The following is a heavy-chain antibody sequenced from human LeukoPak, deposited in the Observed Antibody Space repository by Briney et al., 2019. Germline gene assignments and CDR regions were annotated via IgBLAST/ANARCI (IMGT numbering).Heavy chain of an antibody. CDR3: ARREIVVVWNWFDP. CDR2: ISYEGRNK. D-gene: IGHD3-22*01. CDR1: GFTFSSYA. Sequence: GGSLRLSCAASGFTFSSYAMHWVRQAAGKGLECGAVISYEGRNKYYADSVKGRFTISRDNSKNTLYLQMTSLRAEDRAVYYCARREIVVVWNWFDPWGQGTLVTVSS. V-gene: IGHV3-30*04. J-gene: IGHJ5*02.